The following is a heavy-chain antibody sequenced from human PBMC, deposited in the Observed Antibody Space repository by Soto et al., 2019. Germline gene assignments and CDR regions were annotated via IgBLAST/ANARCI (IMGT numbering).Heavy chain of an antibody. V-gene: IGHV4-59*01. CDR1: GGSISSYY. Sequence: QVQLQESGPGLVKPSETLSLTCTVSGGSISSYYWSWIRQPPGKGLEWIGYIYYSGSTKYNPSLTSRVTISVDTSKNQFSLKLSSVTAADTAVYYCARDHDRLDYWGQGTLVTVSS. CDR3: ARDHDRLDY. CDR2: IYYSGST. D-gene: IGHD1-1*01. J-gene: IGHJ4*02.